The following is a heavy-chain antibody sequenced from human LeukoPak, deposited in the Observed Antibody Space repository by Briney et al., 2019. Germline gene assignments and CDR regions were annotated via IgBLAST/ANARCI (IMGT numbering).Heavy chain of an antibody. J-gene: IGHJ4*02. D-gene: IGHD5-12*01. CDR3: ARGDGATSNPYFDY. CDR1: GYTFTGYS. V-gene: IGHV1-2*02. Sequence: ASVTVSCKASGYTFTGYSIHWVRQAPGQGLEWMGWTNPNSGGTNYAQKFQGRVTMTRDTSISTAYMELSRLRSDDTAVYYCARGDGATSNPYFDYWGQGTLVTVSS. CDR2: TNPNSGGT.